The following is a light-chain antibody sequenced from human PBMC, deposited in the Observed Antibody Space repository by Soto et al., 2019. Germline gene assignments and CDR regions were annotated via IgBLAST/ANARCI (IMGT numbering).Light chain of an antibody. J-gene: IGKJ4*01. Sequence: EIVMTQSPATLSVSPGERATLSCRASQSVNNNLAWYQQKPGQTPRLLIYGASTRATDVPARSSGSGSGTEFTLTISSLQSDDSAIYYCQQYNNWLTFGGGTKVEIK. CDR3: QQYNNWLT. CDR2: GAS. CDR1: QSVNNN. V-gene: IGKV3-15*01.